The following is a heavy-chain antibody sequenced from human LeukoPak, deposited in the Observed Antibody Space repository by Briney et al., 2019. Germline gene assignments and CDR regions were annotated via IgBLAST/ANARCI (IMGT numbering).Heavy chain of an antibody. J-gene: IGHJ4*02. CDR1: GFTFRSYA. CDR2: ISGSGDNI. V-gene: IGHV3-23*01. D-gene: IGHD1-26*01. Sequence: GGSLRLSCAASGFTFRSYALTWVRQAPGKGLEWVSSISGSGDNIYYADSVKGRFTISRDNSKNTVYLQMYGLGAEDTAVYYCAKEGVGAIRYFDCWGQGTLVTVSS. CDR3: AKEGVGAIRYFDC.